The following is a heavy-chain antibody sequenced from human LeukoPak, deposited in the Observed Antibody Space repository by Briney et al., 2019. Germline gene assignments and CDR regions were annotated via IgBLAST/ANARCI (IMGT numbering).Heavy chain of an antibody. Sequence: GGFLRLSCEASGFTFSNYWMSWVRQAPGKGLEWVANIKGDGSEKDSLDSVKGRFTISRDNPKNSVYLQMNRLRAEDTAVYYCARDVNRGVFDIWGQGTMVTVSS. CDR1: GFTFSNYW. CDR2: IKGDGSEK. CDR3: ARDVNRGVFDI. J-gene: IGHJ3*02. V-gene: IGHV3-7*03.